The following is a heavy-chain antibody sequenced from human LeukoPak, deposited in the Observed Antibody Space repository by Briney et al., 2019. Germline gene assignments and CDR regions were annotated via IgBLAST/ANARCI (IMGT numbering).Heavy chain of an antibody. CDR1: GFTFDDYA. J-gene: IGHJ4*02. D-gene: IGHD3-22*01. CDR2: ISWNSGSI. Sequence: GGSLRLSCAASGFTFDDYAMHWVRQAPGKGLEWVSGISWNSGSIGYADSVKGRFTISRDNAKNSLYLQMNSLRAEDTALNYCAKDYYDSSGYYFDYWGQGTLVTVSS. V-gene: IGHV3-9*01. CDR3: AKDYYDSSGYYFDY.